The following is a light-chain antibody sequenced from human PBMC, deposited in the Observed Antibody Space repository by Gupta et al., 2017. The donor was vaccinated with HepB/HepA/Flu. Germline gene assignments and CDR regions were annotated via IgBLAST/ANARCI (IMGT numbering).Light chain of an antibody. CDR3: QQFNTYST. CDR2: KAS. CDR1: QNINSW. J-gene: IGKJ3*01. V-gene: IGKV1-5*03. Sequence: DIQITQSPSTPSASVGDRVIITCRASQNINSWLAWYQQKPGKAPKLLIYKASSLESGVPSRFSGSGSGAVFTLTISSLQPDDFATYYCQQFNTYSTFGPGTKVDIK.